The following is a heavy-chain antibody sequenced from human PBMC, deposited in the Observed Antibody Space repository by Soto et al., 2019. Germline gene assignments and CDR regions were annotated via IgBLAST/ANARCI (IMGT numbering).Heavy chain of an antibody. CDR1: GLTFSSSG. J-gene: IGHJ6*02. Sequence: GGSLRLSCADSGLTFSSSGMHWVRQAPGKGLEWVAVISYDGSNKYYRDSVKGRFTISRDNSKNTLYLQMNSLRLEDTAVYYCAKVARTPAMVTPPSLFGLGGWGQGTTVTVSS. D-gene: IGHD5-18*01. CDR3: AKVARTPAMVTPPSLFGLGG. V-gene: IGHV3-30*18. CDR2: ISYDGSNK.